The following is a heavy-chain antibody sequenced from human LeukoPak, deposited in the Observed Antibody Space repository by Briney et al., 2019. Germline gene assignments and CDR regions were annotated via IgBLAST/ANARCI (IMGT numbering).Heavy chain of an antibody. CDR3: AKDVGSSWSFDYYDYMDV. CDR1: GFTFSSYG. Sequence: GGSLRLSCAASGFTFSSYGMHWVRQAPGKGLEWVAFIRYDGSNKYYADSVKGRFTISRDNSKNTLYLQMNSLRPEDTAVYYCAKDVGSSWSFDYYDYMDVWGKGTTVTVSS. D-gene: IGHD6-13*01. CDR2: IRYDGSNK. V-gene: IGHV3-30*02. J-gene: IGHJ6*03.